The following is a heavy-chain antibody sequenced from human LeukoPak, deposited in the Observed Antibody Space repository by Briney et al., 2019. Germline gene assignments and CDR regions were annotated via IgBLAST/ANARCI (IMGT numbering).Heavy chain of an antibody. Sequence: GGSLRLSCAASGFTFSSYAMSWVRQAPEKGLEWVSAISGSGGSTYYADSVKGRFTISRDNSKNTLYLQMNSLRAEDTAVYYCAKDRRHYYDSSGNYYAYYFDYWGQGTLVTVSS. CDR1: GFTFSSYA. V-gene: IGHV3-23*01. CDR3: AKDRRHYYDSSGNYYAYYFDY. D-gene: IGHD3-22*01. J-gene: IGHJ4*02. CDR2: ISGSGGST.